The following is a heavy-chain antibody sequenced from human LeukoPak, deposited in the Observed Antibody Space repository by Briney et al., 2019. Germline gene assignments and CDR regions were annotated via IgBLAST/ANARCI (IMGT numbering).Heavy chain of an antibody. CDR1: GGSFSGYY. J-gene: IGHJ3*02. Sequence: SETLSLTCAVYGGSFSGYYWSWIRQPPAKGLEWIGEINHSGSTNYNPSLKSRVTISVDTSKNQFSLKLSSVTAADTAVYYCARVSWTGTTSFDIWGQGTMVTVSS. D-gene: IGHD1-1*01. CDR3: ARVSWTGTTSFDI. CDR2: INHSGST. V-gene: IGHV4-34*01.